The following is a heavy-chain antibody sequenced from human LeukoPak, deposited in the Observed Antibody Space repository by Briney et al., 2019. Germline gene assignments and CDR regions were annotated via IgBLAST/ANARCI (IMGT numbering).Heavy chain of an antibody. J-gene: IGHJ4*02. V-gene: IGHV3-23*01. CDR2: ISGSGGST. CDR1: GFTFCSYS. D-gene: IGHD6-19*01. CDR3: AKDRGSGWGIDY. Sequence: GGAPRLPCAAPGFTFCSYSMKWVRQAPGKGLEWVSTISGSGGSTNYADSAKGRFTVSRDNSKNTLHLQMNSLRAEDTAVYHCAKDRGSGWGIDYWGQGTLVTVSP.